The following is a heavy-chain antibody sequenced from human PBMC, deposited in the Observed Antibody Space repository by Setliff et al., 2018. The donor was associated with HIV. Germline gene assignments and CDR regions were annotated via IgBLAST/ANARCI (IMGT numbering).Heavy chain of an antibody. J-gene: IGHJ5*02. Sequence: GESLKISCKGSGYSFTTYWIGWVRQMPGKGLEWMGIIYPGDSDTRYNPSFQGQVTISADKSISTAYLHWSSLKASDTAMYYCARRHRIGSTNGLFDTWGQGTLVTVSS. CDR2: IYPGDSDT. CDR1: GYSFTTYW. CDR3: ARRHRIGSTNGLFDT. D-gene: IGHD2-2*01. V-gene: IGHV5-51*01.